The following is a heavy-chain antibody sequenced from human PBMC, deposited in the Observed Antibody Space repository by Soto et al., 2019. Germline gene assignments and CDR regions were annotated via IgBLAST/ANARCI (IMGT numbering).Heavy chain of an antibody. CDR1: GGSISSGVYY. CDR3: ARESLSIWREYGMDV. J-gene: IGHJ6*02. Sequence: SETLSLTCTVSGGSISSGVYYWSWIRHHPGKGLEWIGYIYYSGSTYYNPSLKSRVTISVDTSKNQFSLKLSSVTAADTAVYYCARESLSIWREYGMDVWGQGTTVTV. D-gene: IGHD3-3*01. CDR2: IYYSGST. V-gene: IGHV4-31*03.